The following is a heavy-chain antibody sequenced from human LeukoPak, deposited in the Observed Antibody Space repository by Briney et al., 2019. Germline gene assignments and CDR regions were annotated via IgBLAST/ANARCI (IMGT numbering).Heavy chain of an antibody. D-gene: IGHD6-13*01. Sequence: EASVKVSCKASGYTFTSYGISWVRQAPGQGLEWMGWISAYKGNTNYAQKLQGRVTMTTDTSTSTAYMELRSLSSDDTAVYYCARVRTYSSDYWGQGTLVTVSS. V-gene: IGHV1-18*04. CDR2: ISAYKGNT. CDR1: GYTFTSYG. J-gene: IGHJ4*02. CDR3: ARVRTYSSDY.